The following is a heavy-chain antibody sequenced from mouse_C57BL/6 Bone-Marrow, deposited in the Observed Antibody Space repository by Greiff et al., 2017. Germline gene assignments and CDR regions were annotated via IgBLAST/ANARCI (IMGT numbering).Heavy chain of an antibody. J-gene: IGHJ1*03. Sequence: DVKLVESGGGLVQPGGSLSLSCAASGFTFTDYYMSWVRQPPGKALEWLGFIRNKANGYTTEYSASVKGRFTISRDNAQSILYLQMNALRSEDSATYYCASLTTVVSYWYFDVWGTGTTVTVSS. CDR3: ASLTTVVSYWYFDV. D-gene: IGHD1-1*01. CDR2: IRNKANGYTT. CDR1: GFTFTDYY. V-gene: IGHV7-3*01.